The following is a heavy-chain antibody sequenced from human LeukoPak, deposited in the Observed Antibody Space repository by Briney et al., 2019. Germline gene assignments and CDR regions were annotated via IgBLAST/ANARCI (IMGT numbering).Heavy chain of an antibody. J-gene: IGHJ4*02. CDR1: GFTVSSNY. D-gene: IGHD6-13*01. CDR2: IYSGGST. CDR3: ALLPTWGYSSSSPGY. Sequence: GGSLRLSCVASGFTVSSNYMSWVRQAPGKGLEWVSVIYSGGSTYYADSVKGRFTISRDNAKNSLYLQMNSLRAEDTAVYYCALLPTWGYSSSSPGYWGQGTLVTVSS. V-gene: IGHV3-66*01.